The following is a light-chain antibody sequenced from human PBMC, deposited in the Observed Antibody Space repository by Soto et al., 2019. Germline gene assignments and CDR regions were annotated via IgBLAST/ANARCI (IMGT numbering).Light chain of an antibody. CDR3: QQRSNWPPLIT. J-gene: IGKJ5*01. CDR2: DAS. V-gene: IGKV3-11*01. Sequence: EIVLTQSPATLSLSPGXRAXXSCRASQSVSSYLAWYQQKPGQAPRLLIYDASNRATGIPARFSGSGSGTDFTLTISSLEPEDFAVYYCQQRSNWPPLITFGQGTRLEIK. CDR1: QSVSSY.